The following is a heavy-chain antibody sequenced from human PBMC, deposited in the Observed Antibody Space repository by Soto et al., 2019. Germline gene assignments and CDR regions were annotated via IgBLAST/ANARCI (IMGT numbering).Heavy chain of an antibody. V-gene: IGHV1-18*01. Sequence: QVQLVQSGAEVREPGASVKVSCKASGYTFTNYGVSWVRQAPGQGLEWMGWIGGYKVNTNYAQKLQGRVTLTTDTSTSTAYMELRSLRSDDTAVYYCAPHTLDTGMPSGYWGQGTLVTVSS. D-gene: IGHD5-18*01. CDR2: IGGYKVNT. CDR1: GYTFTNYG. J-gene: IGHJ4*02. CDR3: APHTLDTGMPSGY.